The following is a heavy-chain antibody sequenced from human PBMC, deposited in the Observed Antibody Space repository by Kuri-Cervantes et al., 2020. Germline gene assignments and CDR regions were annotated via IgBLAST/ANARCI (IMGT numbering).Heavy chain of an antibody. CDR2: IYYSGST. CDR3: ARDSEGAVAQWYFDL. V-gene: IGHV4-59*01. Sequence: SQNLSLTCAASGFTFSSYAMSWVRQAPGKGLEWIGYIYYSGSTNYNPSLKSRVTISVDTSKNQFSLKLSSVTAADTAVYYCARDSEGAVAQWYFDLWGRGTLVTVSS. J-gene: IGHJ2*01. D-gene: IGHD6-19*01. CDR1: GFTFSSYA.